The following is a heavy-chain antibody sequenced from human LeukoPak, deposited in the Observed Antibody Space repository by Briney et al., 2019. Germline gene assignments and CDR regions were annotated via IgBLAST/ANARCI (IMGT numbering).Heavy chain of an antibody. D-gene: IGHD5-24*01. J-gene: IGHJ5*02. CDR3: ARDNSVRDEAWWFNP. CDR1: GYTFTSNY. CDR2: ISPRGGGT. V-gene: IGHV1-46*01. Sequence: ASVKVSCKAFGYTFTSNYMHWVRQAPGQGREWMGEISPRGGGTNYAQKFQGRVTLTRDKSTSTEYMEMSRRRSEETAVYYCARDNSVRDEAWWFNPWGQGTLVTVSS.